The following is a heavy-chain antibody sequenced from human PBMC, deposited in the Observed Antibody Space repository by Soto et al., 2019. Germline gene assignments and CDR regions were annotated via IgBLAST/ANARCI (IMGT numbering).Heavy chain of an antibody. CDR2: ISSDGTDV. Sequence: EVQLVESGGGLVQPGGSLRLSCAASGFTLSSYWMHWVRQAPGRELMWVSRISSDGTDVLHADSVKGRFTISRDNARNTVYLQMNSWRAEDTAVYFCARDQTVHGPSTLDSWGQGTLVVVSS. V-gene: IGHV3-74*01. CDR3: ARDQTVHGPSTLDS. D-gene: IGHD2-8*01. CDR1: GFTLSSYW. J-gene: IGHJ4*02.